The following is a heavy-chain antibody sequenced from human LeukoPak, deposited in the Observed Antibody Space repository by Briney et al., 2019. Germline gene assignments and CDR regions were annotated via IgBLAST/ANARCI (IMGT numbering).Heavy chain of an antibody. Sequence: NPGGSLRLSCAASRFTFSSHWMNWVRQAPGKGLEWVSSISFSSTYIYYADSVRGRFTISRDNAKNSLYLQMNSLRVEDTAVYYCARADCSSSTCYLRRSWFDPWGQGTLVTVSS. V-gene: IGHV3-21*01. D-gene: IGHD2-2*01. J-gene: IGHJ5*02. CDR2: ISFSSTYI. CDR3: ARADCSSSTCYLRRSWFDP. CDR1: RFTFSSHW.